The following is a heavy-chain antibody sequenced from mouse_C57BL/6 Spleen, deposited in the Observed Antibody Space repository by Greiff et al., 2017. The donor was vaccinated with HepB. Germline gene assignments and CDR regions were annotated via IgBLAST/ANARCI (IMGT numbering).Heavy chain of an antibody. J-gene: IGHJ4*01. CDR1: GYAFSSSW. Sequence: QVQLKQSGPELVKPGASVKISCKASGYAFSSSWMNWVKQRPGKGLEWIGRIYPGDGDTNYNGKFKGKATLTADKSSSTAYMQLSSLTSEDSAVYFCARADMDYSYYYAMDYWGQGTSVTVSS. CDR3: ARADMDYSYYYAMDY. D-gene: IGHD1-1*01. CDR2: IYPGDGDT. V-gene: IGHV1-82*01.